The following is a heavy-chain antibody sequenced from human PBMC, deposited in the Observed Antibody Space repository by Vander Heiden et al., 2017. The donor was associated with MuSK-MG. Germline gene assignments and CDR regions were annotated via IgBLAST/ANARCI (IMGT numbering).Heavy chain of an antibody. CDR3: ARDSVLLWFGESSGYFDY. Sequence: QVQLVESGGGVVQPGSSLRLSCAASGFTFSSYGMHWVRQAPGKGLEWVAVIWYDGSNKYYADSVKGRFTISRDNSKNTLYLQMNSLRAEDTAVYYCARDSVLLWFGESSGYFDYWGQGTLVTVSS. V-gene: IGHV3-33*01. D-gene: IGHD3-10*01. CDR2: IWYDGSNK. CDR1: GFTFSSYG. J-gene: IGHJ4*02.